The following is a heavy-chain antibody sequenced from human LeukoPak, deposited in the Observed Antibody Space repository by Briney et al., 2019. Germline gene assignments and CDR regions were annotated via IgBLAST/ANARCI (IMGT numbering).Heavy chain of an antibody. D-gene: IGHD4-17*01. Sequence: ASVKVSCKASGYTFTSYGIGWVRQAPGQGLEWMGWISAYNGNTNYAQKLQGRVTMTTDTSTSTAYMELRSLRSDDTAVYYCARAPSTVTSHSEDYWGQGTLVTVSS. CDR1: GYTFTSYG. J-gene: IGHJ4*02. CDR3: ARAPSTVTSHSEDY. CDR2: ISAYNGNT. V-gene: IGHV1-18*01.